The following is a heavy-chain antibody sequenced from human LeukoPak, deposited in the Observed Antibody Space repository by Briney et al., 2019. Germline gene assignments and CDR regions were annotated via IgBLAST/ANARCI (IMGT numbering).Heavy chain of an antibody. J-gene: IGHJ4*02. CDR1: YG. CDR3: XXXXXXXVXXXXY. CDR2: ISSSSTFI. V-gene: IGHV3-21*01. Sequence: YGXNXVRQAPGXGLXWISSISSSSTFIYYADSVKGRFTISRDNAKXSLYLQMNSLRAEDTAVYYXXXXXXXXVXXXXYWGQGXLXTVSS.